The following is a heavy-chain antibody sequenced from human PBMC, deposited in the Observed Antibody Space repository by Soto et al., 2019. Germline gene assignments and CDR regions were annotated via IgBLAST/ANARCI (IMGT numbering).Heavy chain of an antibody. V-gene: IGHV1-18*01. CDR1: GYSFTNYG. J-gene: IGHJ6*03. D-gene: IGHD6-19*01. CDR2: ISAYNGNT. Sequence: QDQLVQSGVEVKKPGASVKVSCKASGYSFTNYGITWVRQAPGQGFEWMGWISAYNGNTNYAQKFQGRGTMTTDASTSTAYLELRSLRSDDTAVYYCARDRGVAPPVAGNTHYYYYMDVWGKGTTVTVSS. CDR3: ARDRGVAPPVAGNTHYYYYMDV.